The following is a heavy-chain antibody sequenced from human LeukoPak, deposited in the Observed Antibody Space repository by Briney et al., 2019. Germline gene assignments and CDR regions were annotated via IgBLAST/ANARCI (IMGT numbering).Heavy chain of an antibody. D-gene: IGHD2-2*01. Sequence: GSLRLSCAASGFTFSSYWMSWIRQPPGKGLEWIGEINHSGSTNYNPSLKSRVTISVDTSKNQFSLKLSSVTAADTAVYYCASPGYCSSTSCSGFDYWGQGTLVTVSS. CDR3: ASPGYCSSTSCSGFDY. CDR1: GFTFSSYW. J-gene: IGHJ4*02. V-gene: IGHV4-34*01. CDR2: INHSGST.